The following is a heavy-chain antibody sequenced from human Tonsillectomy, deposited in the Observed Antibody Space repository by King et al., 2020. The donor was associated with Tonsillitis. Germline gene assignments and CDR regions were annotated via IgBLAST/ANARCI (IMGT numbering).Heavy chain of an antibody. D-gene: IGHD7-27*01. CDR3: AREIRAGEQYYFDY. V-gene: IGHV4-59*01. CDR1: GGSISSFY. CDR2: IYYTGST. Sequence: VQLQESGPGLVRPSETLSLTCTVSGGSISSFYWSWIRQPPGRGLEWIGYIYYTGSTNYNPSLKSRLTISVDTSKNQFSLQLSSVTAADTAVYYCAREIRAGEQYYFDYWGRGTLVTVSS. J-gene: IGHJ4*02.